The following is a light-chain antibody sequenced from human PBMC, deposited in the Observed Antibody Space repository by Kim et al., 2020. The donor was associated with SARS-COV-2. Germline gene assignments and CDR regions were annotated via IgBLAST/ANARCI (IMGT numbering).Light chain of an antibody. CDR2: YDS. CDR1: NIGSKS. CDR3: QVWDSSSDHRV. Sequence: SYELTQPPSVSVAPGKTARITCGGDNIGSKSVHWYQQKPGPAPVLVIYYDSDRPSGIPERFSGSNSGNTATLTISRVEDGDEADDYCQVWDSSSDHRVFGGGTKLTVL. J-gene: IGLJ3*02. V-gene: IGLV3-21*04.